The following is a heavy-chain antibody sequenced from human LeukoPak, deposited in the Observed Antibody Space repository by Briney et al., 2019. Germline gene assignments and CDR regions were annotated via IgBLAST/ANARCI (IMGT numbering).Heavy chain of an antibody. V-gene: IGHV4-38-2*02. CDR2: IYHSGST. J-gene: IGHJ4*02. Sequence: SETLSLTCTVSGYSISSGYYWGWIRQPPGKGLEWIGSIYHSGSTYYNPSLKSRVTISVDTSKNQFSLKLSSVTAADTAVYYCASMSRKYSYGPEPSDYWGQGTLVTVSS. CDR3: ASMSRKYSYGPEPSDY. D-gene: IGHD5-18*01. CDR1: GYSISSGYY.